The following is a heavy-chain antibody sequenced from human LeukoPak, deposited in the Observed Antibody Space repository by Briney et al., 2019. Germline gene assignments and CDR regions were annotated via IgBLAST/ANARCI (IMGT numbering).Heavy chain of an antibody. J-gene: IGHJ6*03. D-gene: IGHD3-10*01. CDR1: GGSISSYY. V-gene: IGHV4-59*01. CDR2: IYYSGST. Sequence: SETLSLTCTVSGGSISSYYWSWIRQPPGKGLEWIGYIYYSGSTNYNPSLKSRVTISVDTSKNQFSLKLSSVTAADTAVYYCARRFGELLYRGYYYYHMDVWGKGTTVTVSS. CDR3: ARRFGELLYRGYYYYHMDV.